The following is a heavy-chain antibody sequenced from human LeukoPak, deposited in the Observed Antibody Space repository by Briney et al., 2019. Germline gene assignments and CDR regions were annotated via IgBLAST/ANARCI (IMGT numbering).Heavy chain of an antibody. Sequence: SVKVSCKASGGTFSSYASSWVRQAPGQGLEWMGGIIPIFGTANYAQKFQGRVTITADESTSTAYMELSSLRSEDTAVYYCARDGPGSSDAFDIWGQGTMVTVSS. V-gene: IGHV1-69*13. CDR2: IIPIFGTA. CDR3: ARDGPGSSDAFDI. J-gene: IGHJ3*02. D-gene: IGHD6-6*01. CDR1: GGTFSSYA.